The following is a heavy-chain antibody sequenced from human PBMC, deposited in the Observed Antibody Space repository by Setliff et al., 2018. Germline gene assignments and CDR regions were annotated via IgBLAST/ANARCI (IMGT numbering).Heavy chain of an antibody. CDR2: IRGRTDNYAT. V-gene: IGHV3-73*01. CDR3: TFARDGYDVFDI. Sequence: PGGSLRLSCAASGFSFSGSAVYWVRQASVKGLEWIGRIRGRTDNYATAYAASVIGRFTISRDDSKNTAYLQMNSLKTEDTAVYYCTFARDGYDVFDIWGQGTMVTVSS. D-gene: IGHD5-18*01. CDR1: GFSFSGSA. J-gene: IGHJ3*02.